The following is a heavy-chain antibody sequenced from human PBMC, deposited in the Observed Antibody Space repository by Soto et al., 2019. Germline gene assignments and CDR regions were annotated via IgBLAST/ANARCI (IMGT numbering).Heavy chain of an antibody. D-gene: IGHD3-10*01. Sequence: SETLSLTCAVYCGSFSGYYWSWILQPPGKGLEWIGEINHSGSTNYNPSLKSRVTISVDTSKNQFSLKLSSVTAADTAVYYCARATYYYGSGSYQPHNWFDPWGQGTLVTVS. V-gene: IGHV4-34*01. CDR1: CGSFSGYY. CDR3: ARATYYYGSGSYQPHNWFDP. J-gene: IGHJ5*02. CDR2: INHSGST.